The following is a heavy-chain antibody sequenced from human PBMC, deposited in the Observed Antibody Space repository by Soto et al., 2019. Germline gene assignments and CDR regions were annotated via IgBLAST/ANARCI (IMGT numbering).Heavy chain of an antibody. V-gene: IGHV1-58*01. J-gene: IGHJ4*02. CDR2: ITVGTGNT. Sequence: QMQLVQPGPEVKKPGTSVKVSCKASGFTFTSSSVQWVRQARGQRLEWIGWITVGTGNTNYAQKFQERVTITRDMSTSTAYMELKNLRSEDTAVYYCAAGDSSGYYGGWGQGTQVTVSS. D-gene: IGHD3-22*01. CDR1: GFTFTSSS. CDR3: AAGDSSGYYGG.